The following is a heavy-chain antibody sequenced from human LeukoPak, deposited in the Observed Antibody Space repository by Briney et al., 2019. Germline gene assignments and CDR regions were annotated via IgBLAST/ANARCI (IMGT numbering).Heavy chain of an antibody. CDR1: GFTFSDQS. Sequence: TPGGSLRLSCAASGFTFSDQSMNWVRQAPGKGLEWVSSISANSLHIFYADSVKGRFTISRDNAKNSLYLQKNNLRVEDTAVYYCVGPDSQFDCWGQGTLVTVSS. V-gene: IGHV3-21*01. CDR3: VGPDSQFDC. D-gene: IGHD3-10*01. J-gene: IGHJ4*02. CDR2: ISANSLHI.